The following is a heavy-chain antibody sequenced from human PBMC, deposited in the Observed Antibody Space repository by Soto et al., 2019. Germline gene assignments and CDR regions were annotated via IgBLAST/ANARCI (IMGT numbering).Heavy chain of an antibody. CDR2: ISAYNGNT. Sequence: GASVKVSCKASGYTFTSYGISWVRQAPGQGLEWMGWISAYNGNTNYAQKLQGRVTMTTDTSTSTAYMELRSLRSEDTAVYYCARCRIAAATQLRYYFDYWGQGTLVTVSS. J-gene: IGHJ4*02. CDR1: GYTFTSYG. D-gene: IGHD2-15*01. V-gene: IGHV1-18*01. CDR3: ARCRIAAATQLRYYFDY.